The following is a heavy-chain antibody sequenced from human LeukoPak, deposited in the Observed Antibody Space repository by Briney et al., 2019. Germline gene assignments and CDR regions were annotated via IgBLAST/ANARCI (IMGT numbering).Heavy chain of an antibody. J-gene: IGHJ4*02. D-gene: IGHD3-3*01. CDR1: GGSISSYY. Sequence: PSETLSLTCTVSGGSISSYYWSWIRQPPGKGLEWIGYIYYSGSTNYNPSLKSRVTISVDTSKNQFSLKLSSVTAADTAVYYCARERIFGVVNWGQGTLVTVSS. V-gene: IGHV4-59*01. CDR3: ARERIFGVVN. CDR2: IYYSGST.